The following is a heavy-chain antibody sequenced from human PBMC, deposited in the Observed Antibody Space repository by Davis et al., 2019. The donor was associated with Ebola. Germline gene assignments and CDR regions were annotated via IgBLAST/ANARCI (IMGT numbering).Heavy chain of an antibody. CDR1: GFTFSSYS. V-gene: IGHV3-21*04. D-gene: IGHD1-26*01. CDR2: ISSSSSYI. J-gene: IGHJ6*02. Sequence: GGSLRLSCAASGFTFSSYSMNWVRQAPGKGLEWVSSISSSSSYIYYADSVKGRFTISRDNSKNTLYLQMNSLRAEDTAVYYCASAHKWELFGRYGMDVWGQGTTVTVSS. CDR3: ASAHKWELFGRYGMDV.